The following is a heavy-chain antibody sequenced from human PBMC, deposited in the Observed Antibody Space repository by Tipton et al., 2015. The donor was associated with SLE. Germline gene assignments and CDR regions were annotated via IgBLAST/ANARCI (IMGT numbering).Heavy chain of an antibody. CDR2: VTTSGTTT. CDR3: AKAAEVFDY. V-gene: IGHV3-23*01. Sequence: LSLTCTVSGGSISSYYWSWIRQPPGKGLEWVSTVTTSGTTTYYADSVRGRFTISRDDSKNTVYLHMTSLRAEDTAVYYCAKAAEVFDYWGQGTLVTVSS. J-gene: IGHJ4*02. CDR1: GGSISSYY.